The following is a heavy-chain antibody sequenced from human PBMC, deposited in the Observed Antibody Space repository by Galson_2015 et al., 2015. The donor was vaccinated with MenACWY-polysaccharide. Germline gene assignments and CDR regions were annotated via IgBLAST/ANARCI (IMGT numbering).Heavy chain of an antibody. J-gene: IGHJ4*02. Sequence: SLRLSCAASGFAFSSHAMGWVRRAPEKGLEWVSSITGDGSTSFYADSVRGRFTLSKDNSQNTLFLQMNSLRAEDTALYYCARVHNGEGPDYWGQGALVTVSS. CDR3: ARVHNGEGPDY. CDR2: ITGDGSTS. V-gene: IGHV3-23*01. CDR1: GFAFSSHA. D-gene: IGHD4-17*01.